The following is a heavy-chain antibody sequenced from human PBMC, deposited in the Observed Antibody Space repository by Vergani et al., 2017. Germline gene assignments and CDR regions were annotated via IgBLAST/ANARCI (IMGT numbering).Heavy chain of an antibody. J-gene: IGHJ1*01. CDR3: TTDLGYYESSGYYYVYWAEYFQH. Sequence: EVQLVESGGGLVQPGRSLRLSCTASGFTFGDYAMSWFRQAPGKGLEWVGFIRSKAYGGTTEYAASVKGRFIISRDDSESIGYLQMNSLKTEDTAVYYCTTDLGYYESSGYYYVYWAEYFQHWGQGTLVTVSS. CDR1: GFTFGDYA. CDR2: IRSKAYGGTT. V-gene: IGHV3-49*03. D-gene: IGHD3-22*01.